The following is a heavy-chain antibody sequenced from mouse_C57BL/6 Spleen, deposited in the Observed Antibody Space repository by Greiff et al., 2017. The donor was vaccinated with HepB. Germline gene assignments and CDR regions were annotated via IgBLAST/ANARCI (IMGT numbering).Heavy chain of an antibody. D-gene: IGHD2-3*01. CDR1: GFTFSSYA. Sequence: EVKVVESGGGLVKPGGSLKLSCAASGFTFSSYAMSWVRQTPEKRLEWVATISDGGSYTYYPDNVKGRFTISRDNAKNNLYLQMSHLKSEDTAMYYCARDDGYYPPMDYWGQGTSVTVSS. V-gene: IGHV5-4*01. CDR3: ARDDGYYPPMDY. J-gene: IGHJ4*01. CDR2: ISDGGSYT.